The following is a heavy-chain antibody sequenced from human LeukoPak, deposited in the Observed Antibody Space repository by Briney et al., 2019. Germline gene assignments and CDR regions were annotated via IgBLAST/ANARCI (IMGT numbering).Heavy chain of an antibody. V-gene: IGHV3-13*01. Sequence: GGSLRLSCAASGFTFSSYDMHWVRQATGKGLEWVSAIGTAGDTYYPGSVKGRFTISRENPKNSLYLQMNSLRAGDTAVYYCARRGSYGGFDYWGQGTLVTVSS. J-gene: IGHJ4*02. D-gene: IGHD1-26*01. CDR1: GFTFSSYD. CDR3: ARRGSYGGFDY. CDR2: IGTAGDT.